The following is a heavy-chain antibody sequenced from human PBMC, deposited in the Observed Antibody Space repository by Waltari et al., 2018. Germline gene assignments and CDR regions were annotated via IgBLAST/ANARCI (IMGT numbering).Heavy chain of an antibody. V-gene: IGHV3-23*01. J-gene: IGHJ4*02. CDR3: ARNISLGLQGRTTYYLDH. CDR2: PSRGGDST. Sequence: EVQLLESGGRLVKPGGTMRPSCEASGFICRASAGNQRRQSPGKSLECTSAPSRGGDSTFYADSVKSRFTISRDNAKDTLYLQMDSLTAEDTAIYYCARNISLGLQGRTTYYLDHWGQGTRVIVSS. D-gene: IGHD1-7*01. CDR1: GFICRASA.